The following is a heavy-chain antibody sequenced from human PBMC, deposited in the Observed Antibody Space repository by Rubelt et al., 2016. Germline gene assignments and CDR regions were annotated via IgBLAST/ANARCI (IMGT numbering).Heavy chain of an antibody. CDR2: IYQSGST. CDR1: GYSISSGYY. Sequence: QVQLQESGPGLVKPSETLSLTCTVSGYSISSGYYWGWIRQPPGKGLEWIGSIYQSGSTYYNPSLKSRVTISVDTSKNQFSLKLSSVTAADTAVYYCARSRSVLVPGFDYWGQGTLGTVSS. V-gene: IGHV4-38-2*02. J-gene: IGHJ4*02. CDR3: ARSRSVLVPGFDY. D-gene: IGHD2-2*01.